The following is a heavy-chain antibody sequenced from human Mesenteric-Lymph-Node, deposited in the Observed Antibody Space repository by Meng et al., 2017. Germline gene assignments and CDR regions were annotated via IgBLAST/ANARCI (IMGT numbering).Heavy chain of an antibody. Sequence: LTASSPWLACPSWALSLSCAVCGGSISSSSWWSWVRAPPGKGLESIGEIYHSGSTNYNPSLKSRVTIPVDKSKNQFSLTLSSVTAADTAVYYCARVGQWLPIDYWGQGTLVTVSS. CDR3: ARVGQWLPIDY. CDR1: GGSISSSSW. CDR2: IYHSGST. D-gene: IGHD6-19*01. J-gene: IGHJ4*02. V-gene: IGHV4-4*02.